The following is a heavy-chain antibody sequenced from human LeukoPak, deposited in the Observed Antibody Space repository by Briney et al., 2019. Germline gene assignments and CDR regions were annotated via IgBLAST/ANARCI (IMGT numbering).Heavy chain of an antibody. CDR2: INTNTGNP. Sequence: ASVKVSCKASGYTFTSYAMNWVRQAPGQGLEWMGWINTNTGNPTYAQGFTGRFVFSLDTSVSTAYLQINSLKAEDTAVYYCARDPSYSSSWYGFNWFDPWGQGTLVTVSS. CDR1: GYTFTSYA. CDR3: ARDPSYSSSWYGFNWFDP. J-gene: IGHJ5*02. V-gene: IGHV7-4-1*02. D-gene: IGHD6-13*01.